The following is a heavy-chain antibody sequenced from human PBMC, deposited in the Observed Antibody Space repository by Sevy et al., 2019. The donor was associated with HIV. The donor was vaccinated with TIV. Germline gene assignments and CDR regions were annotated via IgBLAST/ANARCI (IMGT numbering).Heavy chain of an antibody. CDR3: AKDGSSSYGMDV. J-gene: IGHJ6*02. D-gene: IGHD6-13*01. CDR2: ISYDGSNK. Sequence: GSLRLSCAASGFTFSSYGMHWVRQAPGKGLEWVAVISYDGSNKYYADSVKGRFTISRDNSKNTLYLQMNSLRAEDTALYYCAKDGSSSYGMDVWGQGTTVTVSS. CDR1: GFTFSSYG. V-gene: IGHV3-30*18.